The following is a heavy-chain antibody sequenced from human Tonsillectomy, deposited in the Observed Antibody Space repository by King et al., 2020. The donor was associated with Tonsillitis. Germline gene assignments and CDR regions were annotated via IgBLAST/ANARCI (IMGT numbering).Heavy chain of an antibody. CDR3: ATWNRYSGYDYRGKDYYYGMDV. V-gene: IGHV3-30*03. CDR1: GFIFSTYG. D-gene: IGHD5-12*01. J-gene: IGHJ6*02. CDR2: ISYDGSDK. Sequence: VQLVESGGGVVQPGRSLRLSCAASGFIFSTYGMHWVRQAPGKGLEWVAVISYDGSDKYYADSVKGRFTISRDNSKNSLNLQMNSLRAEDTAVYYCATWNRYSGYDYRGKDYYYGMDVWGQGTTVTVSS.